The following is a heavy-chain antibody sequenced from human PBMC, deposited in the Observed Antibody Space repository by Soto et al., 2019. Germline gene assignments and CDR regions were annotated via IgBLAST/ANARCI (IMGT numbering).Heavy chain of an antibody. J-gene: IGHJ4*02. CDR3: AREVYSSSWKARYYFDY. CDR2: INPSGGST. Sequence: QVQLVQSGAEVKKPGASVKVSCKASGYTFTSYYMHWVRQAPGQGLEWMGIINPSGGSTSYAQKFQGRVTMTRDTSTSTVYMELSSLRSEDTAVYYCAREVYSSSWKARYYFDYWGQGTLVTVSS. D-gene: IGHD6-13*01. V-gene: IGHV1-46*01. CDR1: GYTFTSYY.